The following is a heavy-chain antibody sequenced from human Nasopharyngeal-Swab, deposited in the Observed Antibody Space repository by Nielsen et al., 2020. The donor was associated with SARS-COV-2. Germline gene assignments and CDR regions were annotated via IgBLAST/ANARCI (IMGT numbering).Heavy chain of an antibody. CDR3: VRREYSNRLDP. D-gene: IGHD2/OR15-2a*01. Sequence: SETLSLTCTVAGGSMSSSGYHWGWIRQPPGKGLEWIGSIHYGGGPYYNPSLSRRVTLAVDASRNRFSLKVTSVTAADTALYYCVRREYSNRLDPWGQGTLVTVSS. J-gene: IGHJ5*02. CDR1: GGSMSSSGYH. V-gene: IGHV4-39*01. CDR2: IHYGGGP.